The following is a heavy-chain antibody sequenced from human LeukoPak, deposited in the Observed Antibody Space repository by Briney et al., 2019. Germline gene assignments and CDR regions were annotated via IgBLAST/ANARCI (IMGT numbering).Heavy chain of an antibody. V-gene: IGHV1-8*01. Sequence: GASVKVSCKASGYTFTSYDINWVRQATGQGLEWMGWMNPNSGNTGYAQKFQGRVIMTRNTSISTAYMELSSLRSEDTAVYYCARGRGSCFWSGYYNCGAFDIWGQGTMVTVSS. CDR2: MNPNSGNT. D-gene: IGHD3-3*01. J-gene: IGHJ3*02. CDR3: ARGRGSCFWSGYYNCGAFDI. CDR1: GYTFTSYD.